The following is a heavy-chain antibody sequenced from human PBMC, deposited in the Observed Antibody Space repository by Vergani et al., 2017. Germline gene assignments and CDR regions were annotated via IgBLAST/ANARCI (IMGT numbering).Heavy chain of an antibody. V-gene: IGHV3-33*01. D-gene: IGHD6-13*01. CDR3: VRDWGGGAADGTIGNVDH. CDR1: GFTFSHLG. Sequence: QVQLVESGGGVVQPGRSLRLSCAASGFTFSHLGMHWVRQPPGRGLEGVAVIWYDGSKKYYADSVKGRFSISRDNSKNMLYLEMNSLRVEDTAIYFCVRDWGGGAADGTIGNVDHWGQGTLVTGSS. CDR2: IWYDGSKK. J-gene: IGHJ4*02.